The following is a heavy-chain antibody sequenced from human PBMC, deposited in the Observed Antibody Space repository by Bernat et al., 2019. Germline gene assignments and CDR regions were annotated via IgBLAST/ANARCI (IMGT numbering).Heavy chain of an antibody. CDR1: GFTFSTYA. J-gene: IGHJ6*02. Sequence: QVQLVESGGGVVQPGRSLRLSCTASGFTFSTYAMHWVRQAPGKGLEWVAVISYDGIDKYYAESVKGRFTISRDNSKNTLFLQMNSLRPEDTAVYYCARELDCTNGVCSLVGYGMDVWGQGTTVTVSS. CDR3: ARELDCTNGVCSLVGYGMDV. CDR2: ISYDGIDK. D-gene: IGHD2-8*01. V-gene: IGHV3-30-3*01.